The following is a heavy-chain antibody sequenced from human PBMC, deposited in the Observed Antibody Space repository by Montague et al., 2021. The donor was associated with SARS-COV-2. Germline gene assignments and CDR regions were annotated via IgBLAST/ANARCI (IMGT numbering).Heavy chain of an antibody. CDR2: QYYSGST. V-gene: IGHV4-39*02. Sequence: SETLSLTCTVSVPSIISRRYYWWWIRQPPVQSLEWIVFQYYSGSTYYNPTLKSRVTISVDTSKNHFTLRLSSVTAADTAVYYCANFRRTQLLFGTLYYGMDVWGQGTTVT. CDR1: VPSIISRRYY. J-gene: IGHJ6*02. CDR3: ANFRRTQLLFGTLYYGMDV. D-gene: IGHD2-2*01.